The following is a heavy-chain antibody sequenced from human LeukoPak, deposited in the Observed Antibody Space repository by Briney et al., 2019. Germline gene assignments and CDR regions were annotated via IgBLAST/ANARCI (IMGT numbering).Heavy chain of an antibody. V-gene: IGHV1-3*03. D-gene: IGHD3/OR15-3a*01. J-gene: IGHJ4*02. CDR1: GYTFTSYA. CDR2: INAGNGNT. Sequence: PVASVKVSCKASGYTFTSYAMHWVRQAPGQRLEWMGWINAGNGNTKYSQEFQGRVTITRDTSASTAYMELSSLRSEDTAAYYCARLPSWTHTQRDDYWGQGTLVTVSS. CDR3: ARLPSWTHTQRDDY.